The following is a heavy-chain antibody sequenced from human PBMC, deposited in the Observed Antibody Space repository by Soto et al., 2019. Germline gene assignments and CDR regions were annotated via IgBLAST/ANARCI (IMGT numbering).Heavy chain of an antibody. CDR3: AASYGSGYRAFDY. J-gene: IGHJ4*02. D-gene: IGHD3-10*01. V-gene: IGHV1-69*02. CDR2: INPIVSMS. Sequence: QVQLVQSGTEVKKPGSSVKVSCKASGDTFSFYTINWVRQAPGLGLEWVGRINPIVSMSNYAQKYQGRVSMTANTSTSTAYMELRSLRSDATAKYFCAASYGSGYRAFDYWGQGALVIVSS. CDR1: GDTFSFYT.